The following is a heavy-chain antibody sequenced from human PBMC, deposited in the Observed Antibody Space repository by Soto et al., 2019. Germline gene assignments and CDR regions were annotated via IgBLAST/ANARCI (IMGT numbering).Heavy chain of an antibody. CDR2: IYYSGST. D-gene: IGHD3-10*01. CDR1: GGSISSDGNY. V-gene: IGHV4-31*03. CDR3: ARARMVRGISYYYGMDV. J-gene: IGHJ6*02. Sequence: QVQLQESGPGLVKSSQTLSLTCTVSGGSISSDGNYWSWIRQHPGKGLEWIGYIYYSGSTYYNPSLKRRVTISVDTSKNHFSLKLNSVTAADTAVYYCARARMVRGISYYYGMDVWGQGTTVTVSS.